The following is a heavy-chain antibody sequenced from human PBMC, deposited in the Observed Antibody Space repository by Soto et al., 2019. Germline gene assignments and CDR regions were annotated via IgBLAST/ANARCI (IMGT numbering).Heavy chain of an antibody. CDR3: ARGRWREKYCMDV. V-gene: IGHV3-11*01. Sequence: GSLTLCGAASGCTFSDYYMNWIPKAAGKGLEWISYITFSGNTVYYADSLKGRFTISRDNAKNSLYLQMNRLRAADTAVYSGARGRWREKYCMDVCGQGTTVTVSS. CDR2: ITFSGNTV. CDR1: GCTFSDYY. J-gene: IGHJ6*02.